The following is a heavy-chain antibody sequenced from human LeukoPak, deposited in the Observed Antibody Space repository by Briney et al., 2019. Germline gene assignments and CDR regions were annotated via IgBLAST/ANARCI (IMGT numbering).Heavy chain of an antibody. J-gene: IGHJ4*02. CDR2: MDSISTNI. CDR1: GFIFSNYN. D-gene: IGHD3-3*01. Sequence: GGSLRLSCAASGFIFSNYNMNWVRQAPGKGLEWVSSMDSISTNIYYADSVKGRFTISRDNAKNSLYLQMNSLRAEDTAVYYCARSNRDFWSGYYANWGQGTLVTVSS. CDR3: ARSNRDFWSGYYAN. V-gene: IGHV3-21*01.